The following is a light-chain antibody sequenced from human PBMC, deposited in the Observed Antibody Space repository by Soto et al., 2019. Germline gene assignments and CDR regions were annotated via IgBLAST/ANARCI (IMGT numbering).Light chain of an antibody. V-gene: IGLV2-23*01. Sequence: QSALTQPASVSGSPGQSITISCTGTSSDIGSDKLVSWYQQHPGRAPKIIIYEAFKRPSGVSNRFSGSRSGNTASLTISVLRGEDEADYYCCSYAGSTAWVFGGGTKLTVL. CDR2: EAF. CDR3: CSYAGSTAWV. CDR1: SSDIGSDKL. J-gene: IGLJ3*02.